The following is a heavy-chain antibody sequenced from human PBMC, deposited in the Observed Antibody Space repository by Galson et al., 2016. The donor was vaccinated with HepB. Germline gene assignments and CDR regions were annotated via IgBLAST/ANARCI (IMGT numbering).Heavy chain of an antibody. J-gene: IGHJ4*02. V-gene: IGHV4-31*02. CDR1: VSISSGGYY. CDR3: ARVGRLDFWSGYYVPPFDY. D-gene: IGHD3-3*01. Sequence: VSISSGGYYWTWIRQHPGKGLEWIGFISYSGSTYYNPSLRSRVTMSVDTSKNQFSLKLTSVTATDTAVYSCARVGRLDFWSGYYVPPFDYWGRGTLVTVSS. CDR2: ISYSGST.